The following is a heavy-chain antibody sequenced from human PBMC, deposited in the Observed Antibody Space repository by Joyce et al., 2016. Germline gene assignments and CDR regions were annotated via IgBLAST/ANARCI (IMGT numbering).Heavy chain of an antibody. CDR1: GFTFNSFA. J-gene: IGHJ1*01. V-gene: IGHV3-30*18. CDR3: AKGALADQLLPPADL. CDR2: ISHDAERQ. D-gene: IGHD1-1*01. Sequence: QFQLVESGGRVVQPGRSLRLSCRASGFTFNSFALHWVRQAPGKGVEWVAVISHDAERQFYGESSKGRFTISRDNYKNTLDLQMNRLRVEDTAVYYCAKGALADQLLPPADLWGQGTLVTVSS.